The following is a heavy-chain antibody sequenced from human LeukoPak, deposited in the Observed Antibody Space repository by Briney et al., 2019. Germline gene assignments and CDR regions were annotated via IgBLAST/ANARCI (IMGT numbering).Heavy chain of an antibody. CDR1: GYTFTGYY. CDR2: INPNSGGT. V-gene: IGHV1-2*02. Sequence: GASVKVSCKASGYTFTGYYMHWVRQAPGQGLEWMGWINPNSGGTNYAQKFQGRVTMTRDTSISTAYMELSRLRSDDTAVYYCARGDSSGQGVHGYDNWFDPWGQGTLVSVSS. CDR3: ARGDSSGQGVHGYDNWFDP. D-gene: IGHD3-22*01. J-gene: IGHJ5*02.